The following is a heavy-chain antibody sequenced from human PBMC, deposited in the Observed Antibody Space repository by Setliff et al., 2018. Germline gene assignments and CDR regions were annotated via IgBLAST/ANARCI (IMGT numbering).Heavy chain of an antibody. V-gene: IGHV4-38-2*02. CDR3: AKHRSYFDY. CDR1: GYSISNDCF. J-gene: IGHJ4*02. Sequence: ASETLSLTCTVSGYSISNDCFWGWIRQPPGKGLEWIGSIYHSGSTSYYPSLKSRVTISVDTSKNQFSLNLSSVTAADTAVYYCAKHRSYFDYWGQGTLVTVST. CDR2: IYHSGST.